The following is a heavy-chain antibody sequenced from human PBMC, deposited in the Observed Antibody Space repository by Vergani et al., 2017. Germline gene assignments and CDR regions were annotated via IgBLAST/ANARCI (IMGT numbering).Heavy chain of an antibody. CDR3: AKVGRSEVAGTFGAFDI. J-gene: IGHJ3*02. Sequence: EVQLVESGGGLVQPGGSLRLSCAASGFTFIMHAMSWVRQAPGKGLEWVSTLSASDRRTHYADSVKGRFTISRDNSKNTLFLHMNSLRPEDMAVYYCAKVGRSEVAGTFGAFDIWGQGTMVTVSS. CDR1: GFTFIMHA. D-gene: IGHD6-19*01. V-gene: IGHV3-23*04. CDR2: LSASDRRT.